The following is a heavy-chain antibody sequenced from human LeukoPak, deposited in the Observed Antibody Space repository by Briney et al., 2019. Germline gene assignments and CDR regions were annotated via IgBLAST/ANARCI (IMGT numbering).Heavy chain of an antibody. J-gene: IGHJ4*02. V-gene: IGHV3-53*04. CDR2: IYSGGST. Sequence: GGSLRLSCAASGFSFSSYGMSWVRQAPGKGLEWVSVIYSGGSTYYADSVKGRFTISRHNSKNTLYLQMNSLRAEDTAVYYCARDGPRLSLDYWGQGTLVTVSS. CDR1: GFSFSSYG. D-gene: IGHD2-8*01. CDR3: ARDGPRLSLDY.